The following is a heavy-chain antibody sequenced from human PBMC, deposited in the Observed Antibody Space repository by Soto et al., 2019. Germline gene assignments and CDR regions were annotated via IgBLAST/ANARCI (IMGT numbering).Heavy chain of an antibody. J-gene: IGHJ2*01. D-gene: IGHD6-19*01. CDR2: IYSGGST. V-gene: IGHV3-53*02. CDR1: GFTVSSNY. Sequence: EVQLVETGGGLIQPGGSLRLSCAASGFTVSSNYVSWVRQAPGKGLERVSVIYSGGSTYYADSVKGRFTISRDNSKNTLYLQMNSLRAEDTAVYYCAGPSSGWSAHTGPGYFDLWGRGTLVTVSS. CDR3: AGPSSGWSAHTGPGYFDL.